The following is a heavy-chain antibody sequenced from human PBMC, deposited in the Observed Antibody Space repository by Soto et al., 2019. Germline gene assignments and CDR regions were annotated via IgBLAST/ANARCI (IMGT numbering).Heavy chain of an antibody. V-gene: IGHV3-11*06. CDR2: ISNSGTYT. Sequence: QAQLVESGGDLVKPGGSLRLSCAASGFTFSDYYMTWIRQAPGKGLEWISYISNSGTYTNYSDSVKGRFTISRDNAKNSLYLRMTSLRADDTAVYYCVRGRGGDWGQGPLVTVSS. D-gene: IGHD3-10*01. CDR3: VRGRGGD. CDR1: GFTFSDYY. J-gene: IGHJ4*02.